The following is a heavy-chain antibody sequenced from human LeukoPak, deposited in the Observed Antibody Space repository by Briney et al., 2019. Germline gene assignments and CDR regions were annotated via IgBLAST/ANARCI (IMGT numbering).Heavy chain of an antibody. D-gene: IGHD2-2*01. CDR3: ARGPHCSSTSCHYYYYYMDV. CDR1: GFTFSSYS. J-gene: IGHJ6*03. Sequence: GGSLRLSCAASGFTFSSYSMNWVRQAPGKGLEWVSSISSSSSYIYYADSVKGRFTISRDNAKNSLYLQMNSLRAEGTAVYYCARGPHCSSTSCHYYYYYMDVWGKGTTVTVSS. V-gene: IGHV3-21*01. CDR2: ISSSSSYI.